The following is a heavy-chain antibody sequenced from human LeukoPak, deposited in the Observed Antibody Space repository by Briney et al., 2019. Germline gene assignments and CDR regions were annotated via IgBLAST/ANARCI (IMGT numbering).Heavy chain of an antibody. V-gene: IGHV3-7*01. CDR3: AKGGCSTTSCSYGFDP. Sequence: QSGGSLRLSCAASGFTFSSYWMSWVRQAPGKGLEWVANIKQDGSEKYYVDSVKGRFAISRDNAKNSLYLQMNSLRAEDTAVYYCAKGGCSTTSCSYGFDPWGQGTLVTVSS. CDR1: GFTFSSYW. J-gene: IGHJ5*02. CDR2: IKQDGSEK. D-gene: IGHD2-2*01.